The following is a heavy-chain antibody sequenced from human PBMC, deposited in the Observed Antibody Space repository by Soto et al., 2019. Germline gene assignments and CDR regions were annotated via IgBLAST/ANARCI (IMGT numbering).Heavy chain of an antibody. J-gene: IGHJ1*01. Sequence: PGGSLRLSCAASGFTFSSYSMNWVRQAPGKGLEWVSSISSSSSYIYYADSVKGRFTISRDNAKNSLYLQMNSLRAEDTAVYYCARDLNPSGWYEWAEYFQHWGQGTLVTVSS. V-gene: IGHV3-21*01. D-gene: IGHD6-19*01. CDR3: ARDLNPSGWYEWAEYFQH. CDR2: ISSSSSYI. CDR1: GFTFSSYS.